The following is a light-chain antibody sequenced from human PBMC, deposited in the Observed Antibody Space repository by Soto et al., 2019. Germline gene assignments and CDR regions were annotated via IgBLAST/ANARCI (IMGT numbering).Light chain of an antibody. V-gene: IGKV1-39*01. CDR1: QNIGKY. J-gene: IGKJ2*01. Sequence: DIQMTQSPSSQSAVVGDRVTITCRASQNIGKYLNWYQQKPGKAPNLLIYAASSLQSGVPPRFSGSGSGTDFTLTITSLQPEDFATYSCEQSYATPYTFRQGTKLEIK. CDR2: AAS. CDR3: EQSYATPYT.